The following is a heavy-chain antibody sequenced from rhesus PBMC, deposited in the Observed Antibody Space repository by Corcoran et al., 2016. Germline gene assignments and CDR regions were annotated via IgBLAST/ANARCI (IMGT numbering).Heavy chain of an antibody. CDR3: ARVGSSWSEWDTVGTEWYFDL. Sequence: QVQLQESGPGLVKPSETLSLTCAVSGYSISSGYYWGWIRQPPGKGLGGMGGIYGSGGSNYLNPSLKSRVTLSVDTSKNQFSLKLSSVTAADTAVYYCARVGSSWSEWDTVGTEWYFDLWGPGTPITISS. V-gene: IGHV4S14*01. J-gene: IGHJ2*01. CDR1: GYSISSGYY. D-gene: IGHD5-42*01. CDR2: IYGSGGSN.